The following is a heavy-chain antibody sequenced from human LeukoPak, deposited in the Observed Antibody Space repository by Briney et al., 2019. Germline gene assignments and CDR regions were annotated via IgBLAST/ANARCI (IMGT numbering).Heavy chain of an antibody. CDR3: AKDLVAVGSVGDDY. CDR1: GFTFSSYA. J-gene: IGHJ4*02. Sequence: PGGSPRLSCAASGFTFSSYAMSWVRQAPGKGLEWVSAISGSGGSTYYADSVKGRFTISRDNSKNTLYLQMNSLRAEDTAVYYCAKDLVAVGSVGDDYWGQGTLVTVSS. V-gene: IGHV3-23*01. D-gene: IGHD1-26*01. CDR2: ISGSGGST.